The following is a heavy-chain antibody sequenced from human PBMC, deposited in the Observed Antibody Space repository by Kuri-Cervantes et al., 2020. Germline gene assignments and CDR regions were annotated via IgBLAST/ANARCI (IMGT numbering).Heavy chain of an antibody. J-gene: IGHJ4*02. D-gene: IGHD4-23*01. CDR3: ASGKGGRFFDY. CDR2: ISAYNGNT. CDR1: GYTFINYY. V-gene: IGHV1-18*04. Sequence: ASVKVSCKASGYTFINYYVHWVRQAPGQGLEWMGWISAYNGNTNYAQKLQGRVTMTTDTSTSTAYMELRSLRSDDTAVYYCASGKGGRFFDYWGQGTLVTVSS.